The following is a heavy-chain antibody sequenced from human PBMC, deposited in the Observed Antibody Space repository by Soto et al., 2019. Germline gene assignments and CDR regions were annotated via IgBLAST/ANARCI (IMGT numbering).Heavy chain of an antibody. J-gene: IGHJ5*02. D-gene: IGHD4-17*01. CDR3: AKEYGDYAEYYWFDH. CDR1: GFTFSSYA. Sequence: EVQLLESGGGLVQPGGSLRLSCAASGFTFSSYAMSWVRQAPGKGLEWVSAISGSGGSTYYADSVKGRVTISRDNPKNTLDLQMNSLRAEDTAVYYCAKEYGDYAEYYWFDHWGQGTLVTVSS. V-gene: IGHV3-23*01. CDR2: ISGSGGST.